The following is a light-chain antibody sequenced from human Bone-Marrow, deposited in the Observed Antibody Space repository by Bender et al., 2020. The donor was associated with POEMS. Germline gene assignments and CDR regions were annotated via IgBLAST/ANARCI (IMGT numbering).Light chain of an antibody. V-gene: IGLV2-14*01. J-gene: IGLJ2*01. Sequence: QSALTQPASVSGSPGQSITISCTGTSSDIGSYQFVSWYQQHPGKAPKLMIFEVTNRPSGVSDRFSGSRSGNTASLTISGLQAEDEADYYCCAYTDISAAVVFGGGTKLTVL. CDR3: CAYTDISAAVV. CDR2: EVT. CDR1: SSDIGSYQF.